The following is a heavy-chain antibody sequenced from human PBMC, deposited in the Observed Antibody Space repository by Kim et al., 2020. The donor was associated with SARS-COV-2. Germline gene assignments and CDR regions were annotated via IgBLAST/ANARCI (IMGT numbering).Heavy chain of an antibody. CDR3: AKDGVHLRFGEFSTYYYYGMDV. CDR1: GFTFSSYG. V-gene: IGHV3-30*18. J-gene: IGHJ6*02. Sequence: GGSLRLSCAASGFTFSSYGMHWVRQAPGKGLEWVAVISYDGSNKYYADSVKGRFTISRDNSKNTLYLQMNSLRAEDTAVYYCAKDGVHLRFGEFSTYYYYGMDVWGQGTTVTVSS. D-gene: IGHD3-10*01. CDR2: ISYDGSNK.